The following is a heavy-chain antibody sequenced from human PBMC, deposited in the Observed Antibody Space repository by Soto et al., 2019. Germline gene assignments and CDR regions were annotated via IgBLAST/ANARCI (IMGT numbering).Heavy chain of an antibody. Sequence: GXSVKGSCKGSGYSFSDFDINWLRQASGQGPEWMGWMNAKSGDTFFAQRFQGKFNMTWDTSLSTAYMEVGSLTSDDTAMYYCARGNPFNYAGFDVWGQGNTVTVSS. V-gene: IGHV1-8*01. CDR1: GYSFSDFD. CDR3: ARGNPFNYAGFDV. J-gene: IGHJ6*02. CDR2: MNAKSGDT. D-gene: IGHD3-16*01.